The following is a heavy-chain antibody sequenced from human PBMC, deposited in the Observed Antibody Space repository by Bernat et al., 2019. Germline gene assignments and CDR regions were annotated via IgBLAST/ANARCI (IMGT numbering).Heavy chain of an antibody. J-gene: IGHJ4*02. CDR3: ARERAVTRNFDY. D-gene: IGHD4-17*01. CDR2: ISYGGSNK. V-gene: IGHV3-30*01. Sequence: QVQLVESGGGVVQPGRSLRLSCAASGFTFSSYAMHWVRQAPGKGLEWVAVISYGGSNKYYADSVKGRFTISRDNSKNTLYLQMNSLRAEDTAVYYCARERAVTRNFDYWGQGTLVTVSS. CDR1: GFTFSSYA.